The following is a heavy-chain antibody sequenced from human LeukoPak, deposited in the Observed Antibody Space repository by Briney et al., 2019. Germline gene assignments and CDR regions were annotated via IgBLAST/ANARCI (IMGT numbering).Heavy chain of an antibody. V-gene: IGHV4-4*07. J-gene: IGHJ3*01. Sequence: SETLSLTCTVSGGSISGSYWSWIRQPAGKGLEWIGRIYSSGSTNYNPSLKSRVTMSVDTSKSQFSLKLTSVTSADTAVYSCARLLDNDISGDPDTFDVWGQGTTVIVSS. CDR1: GGSISGSY. CDR3: ARLLDNDISGDPDTFDV. CDR2: IYSSGST. D-gene: IGHD3-22*01.